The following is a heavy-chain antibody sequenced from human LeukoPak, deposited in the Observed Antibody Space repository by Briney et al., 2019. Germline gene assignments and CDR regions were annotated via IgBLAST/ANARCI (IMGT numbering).Heavy chain of an antibody. V-gene: IGHV3-53*04. CDR2: IYSGGST. CDR3: ARYTLHHDAFDI. CDR1: GFTVSSNY. J-gene: IGHJ3*02. Sequence: GGSLRLSCAASGFTVSSNYMSWVRQAPGKGLEWVSVIYSGGSTYYADSVKGRFTISRHNSKNTLYLQMNSLRAEDTAVYYCARYTLHHDAFDIWGQGTWSPSLQ.